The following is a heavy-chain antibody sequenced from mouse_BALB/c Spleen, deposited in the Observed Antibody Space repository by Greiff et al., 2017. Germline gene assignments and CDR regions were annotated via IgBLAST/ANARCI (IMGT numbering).Heavy chain of an antibody. Sequence: QVQLKQSAAELARPGASVKMSCKASGYTFTSYTMHWVKQRPGQGLEWIGYINPSSGYTEYNQKFKDKTTLTADKSSSTAYMQLSSLTSEDSAVYYCARGIYYYGSSYDMDYWGQGTSVTVSS. CDR3: ARGIYYYGSSYDMDY. CDR2: INPSSGYT. D-gene: IGHD1-1*01. CDR1: GYTFTSYT. V-gene: IGHV1-4*02. J-gene: IGHJ4*01.